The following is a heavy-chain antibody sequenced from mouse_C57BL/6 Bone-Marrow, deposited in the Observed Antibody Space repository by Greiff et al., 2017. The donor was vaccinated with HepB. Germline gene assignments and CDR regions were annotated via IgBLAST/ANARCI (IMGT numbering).Heavy chain of an antibody. J-gene: IGHJ3*01. CDR3: ARGGPYYSNSGWFAY. Sequence: VQLQQPGAELVKPGASVKMSCKASGYTFTSYWITWVKQRPGQGLEWIGDIYPGSGSTNYNEKFKSKATLTVDTSSSTAYMQLSSLTSEDSAVYYCARGGPYYSNSGWFAYWGQGTLVTVSA. D-gene: IGHD2-5*01. CDR1: GYTFTSYW. V-gene: IGHV1-55*01. CDR2: IYPGSGST.